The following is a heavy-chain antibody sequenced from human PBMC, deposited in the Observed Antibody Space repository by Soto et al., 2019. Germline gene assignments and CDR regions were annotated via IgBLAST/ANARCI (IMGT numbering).Heavy chain of an antibody. D-gene: IGHD2-21*01. CDR3: ARGYPRSILPTSLTTSYWFDS. CDR1: GESLRGYY. CDR2: INHRGTT. J-gene: IGHJ5*01. Sequence: QVQLQQWGTGLLKPSETLSLHCAVYGESLRGYYWSWIRQTPAMGLGWIGEINHRGTTNHHSSLKSRTIISMDTSKNQVPLRLNYVTAADTAVYYCARGYPRSILPTSLTTSYWFDSWGQGTLVTVSS. V-gene: IGHV4-34*04.